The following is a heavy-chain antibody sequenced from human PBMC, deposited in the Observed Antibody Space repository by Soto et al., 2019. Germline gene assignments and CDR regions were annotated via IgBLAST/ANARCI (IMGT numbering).Heavy chain of an antibody. Sequence: SETLSLTCTVSGGSINSYFWSWIRQSPGKGLEWIGHIYYSGSTSYSPSLKSRVSISVDTSKNQFSLEVHSVTAADTAVYYCARAGTNMVQFNYWGQGTLVTVSS. CDR3: ARAGTNMVQFNY. CDR1: GGSINSYF. J-gene: IGHJ4*02. D-gene: IGHD3-10*01. CDR2: IYYSGST. V-gene: IGHV4-59*01.